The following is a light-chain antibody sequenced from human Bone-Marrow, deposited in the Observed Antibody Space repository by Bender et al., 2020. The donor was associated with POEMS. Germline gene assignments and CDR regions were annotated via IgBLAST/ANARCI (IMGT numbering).Light chain of an antibody. V-gene: IGLV2-14*01. J-gene: IGLJ1*01. CDR1: SSDIGGYDY. CDR3: SSYSSSTTLGV. CDR2: DVR. Sequence: QSALTQPPSASGSPGQSVTISCTGTSSDIGGYDYVSWYQMHPGKAPKLMIYDVRHRPSGISDRFSGFKSDNTASLTISGLQAEDEADYYCSSYSSSTTLGVFGTGTKVTVL.